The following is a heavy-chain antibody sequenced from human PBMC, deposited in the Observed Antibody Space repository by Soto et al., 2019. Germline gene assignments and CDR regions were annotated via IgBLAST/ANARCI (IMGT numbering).Heavy chain of an antibody. V-gene: IGHV3-23*01. D-gene: IGHD6-19*01. J-gene: IGHJ4*02. CDR1: GFTLGRYG. CDR3: AKGGPVAVKYYFEY. Sequence: GGSLRLSCAASGFTLGRYGMSWVRQAPGKGLEWVSAVSPNGQGIYYADSVKGRFTISRDNSKNTLYLQMNSLRADDTAVYYCAKGGPVAVKYYFEYWGQGTLVTVSS. CDR2: VSPNGQGI.